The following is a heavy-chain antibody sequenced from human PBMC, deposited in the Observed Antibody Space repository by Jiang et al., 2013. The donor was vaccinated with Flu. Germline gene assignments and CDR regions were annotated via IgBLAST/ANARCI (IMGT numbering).Heavy chain of an antibody. CDR2: ISGSGGRT. CDR3: AKDYDFWSGYYDY. V-gene: IGHV3-23*01. J-gene: IGHJ4*02. CDR1: GFTFRSYA. D-gene: IGHD3-3*01. Sequence: VQLLESGGGLVQPGGSLRLSCVASGFTFRSYAMSWVRQAPGKGLEWVSAISGSGGRTYYADSVKGRFTISRDNSKNTLYLQMSSLRAEDTAVYYCAKDYDFWSGYYDYWGQGTLVTVFS.